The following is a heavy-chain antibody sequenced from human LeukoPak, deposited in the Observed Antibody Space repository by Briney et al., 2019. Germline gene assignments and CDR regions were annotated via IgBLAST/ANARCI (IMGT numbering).Heavy chain of an antibody. D-gene: IGHD3-3*01. CDR3: ARGDGWPTYYDFWSGYYNNYYGMDV. CDR2: ISYDGSNK. J-gene: IGHJ6*02. V-gene: IGHV3-30-3*01. Sequence: HPGGSLRLSCAASGFTFSSYAMHWVRQAPGKGLEWVAVISYDGSNKYYAASVKGRFTISRDNSKNTLYLQTNSLRAEDTAVYYCARGDGWPTYYDFWSGYYNNYYGMDVWGQGTTVTVSS. CDR1: GFTFSSYA.